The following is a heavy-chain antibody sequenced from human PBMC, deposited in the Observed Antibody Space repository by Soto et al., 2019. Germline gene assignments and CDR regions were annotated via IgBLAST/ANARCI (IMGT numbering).Heavy chain of an antibody. D-gene: IGHD1-26*01. J-gene: IGHJ4*02. CDR1: GYSFTSLD. V-gene: IGHV1-8*01. Sequence: QVQLVQSGAEVREPGASVKVSCKASGYSFTSLDINWVRQTTGQGLEWMGWMQPSSGRTGYAQKFQGRVTMTRDTSINTAYMELSSLTSDDKAFYYCARGVTAGVDYWGQGTLVTVS. CDR2: MQPSSGRT. CDR3: ARGVTAGVDY.